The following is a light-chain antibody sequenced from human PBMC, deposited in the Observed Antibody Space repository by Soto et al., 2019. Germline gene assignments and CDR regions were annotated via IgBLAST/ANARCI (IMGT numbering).Light chain of an antibody. Sequence: EIVMTQSPATLSLSPGERAALSCRASPSINSELAWYQQKPGQPPSLLIYGASTRATGVPARFTGSESGAEFPLTISALQSEDFAVYYCQQGHNWPLTFGQGNRLEI. CDR2: GAS. CDR1: PSINSE. J-gene: IGKJ2*01. V-gene: IGKV3-15*01. CDR3: QQGHNWPLT.